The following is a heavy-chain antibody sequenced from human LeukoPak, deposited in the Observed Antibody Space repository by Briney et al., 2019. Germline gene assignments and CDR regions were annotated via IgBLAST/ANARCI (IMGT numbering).Heavy chain of an antibody. CDR2: IYSGGST. J-gene: IGHJ4*02. D-gene: IGHD3-22*01. CDR3: ARGWGDSSGYYLN. V-gene: IGHV3-66*02. Sequence: GGSLRLSCAASGFTVSSNYMSWVRQAPGKGLEWVSVIYSGGSTYYADSVKGRFTISRDNSKNTLYLQMNSLRAEDTAVYYCARGWGDSSGYYLNWGQGTLVTVSS. CDR1: GFTVSSNY.